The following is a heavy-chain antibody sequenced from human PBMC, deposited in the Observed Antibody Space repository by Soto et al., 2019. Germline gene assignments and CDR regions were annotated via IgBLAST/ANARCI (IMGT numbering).Heavy chain of an antibody. D-gene: IGHD6-19*01. V-gene: IGHV5-51*01. J-gene: IGHJ4*02. CDR1: GYSFTSYW. CDR3: ATYSRIAVAGKMGDY. Sequence: PXESLRISCKGSGYSFTSYWIGLVRQMPGKGLEWMGIIYPGDSDTRYSPSFQGQVTISADKSISTAYLQWSSLKASDTAMYYCATYSRIAVAGKMGDYWGQGTLVTVS. CDR2: IYPGDSDT.